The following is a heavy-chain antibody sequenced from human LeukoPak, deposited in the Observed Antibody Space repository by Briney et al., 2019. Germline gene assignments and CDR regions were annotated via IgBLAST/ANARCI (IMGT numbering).Heavy chain of an antibody. CDR1: GSSISTGYY. D-gene: IGHD6-13*01. J-gene: IGHJ6*03. CDR3: ARGGPSSWYYYYYMDV. CDR2: MYHSGST. V-gene: IGHV4-38-2*01. Sequence: SETLSLTCVVSGSSISTGYYWGWIRQPPGKGLEWIGSMYHSGSTYYNPSLRSRVTISLDTSKNQFSLKLSSVTAADTAVYYCARGGPSSWYYYYYMDVWGKGTTVTVSS.